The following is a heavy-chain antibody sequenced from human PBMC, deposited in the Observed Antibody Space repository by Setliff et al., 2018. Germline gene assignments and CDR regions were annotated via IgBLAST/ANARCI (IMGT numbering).Heavy chain of an antibody. CDR3: ARDPLTTTVRHAFDI. J-gene: IGHJ3*02. D-gene: IGHD4-4*01. CDR1: GDSISSSSYY. V-gene: IGHV4-31*03. Sequence: SETLSLTCTVSGDSISSSSYYWSWIRQHPGKGLEWIGYIYYSGSTYYNPSLKSRVTISVDTSKNQFSLKLSSVTAADTAVYYCARDPLTTTVRHAFDIWGQGTMVTVSS. CDR2: IYYSGST.